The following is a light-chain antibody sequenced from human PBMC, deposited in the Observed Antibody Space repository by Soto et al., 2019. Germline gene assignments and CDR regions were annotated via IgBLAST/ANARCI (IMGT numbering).Light chain of an antibody. Sequence: EIVLKQSPATLAVSPGERATLSCRASQSVSSSYLAWYQQKPGQTPRLLIYDTSIRATGVPARFSGSRSGAEFTLTISSLQSEDFAVYYCQHYVTWPLTFGGGTKVDIK. CDR2: DTS. V-gene: IGKV3-15*01. J-gene: IGKJ4*01. CDR3: QHYVTWPLT. CDR1: QSVSSSY.